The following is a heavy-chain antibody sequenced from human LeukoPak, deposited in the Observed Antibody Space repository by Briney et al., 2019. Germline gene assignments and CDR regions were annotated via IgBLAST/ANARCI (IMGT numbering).Heavy chain of an antibody. CDR1: GEXLNDYY. V-gene: IGHV4-34*01. CDR3: ARGFCRGESCYSGEYFQH. D-gene: IGHD2-15*01. Sequence: SETLSLTCVVHGEXLNDYYCSWIRQSPGKGLEWIGEITHNGSTTFNPSLESRLTISVDTSKNQFSLKLTSVTAADASVYFCARGFCRGESCYSGEYFQHWGQGTLVTVSS. CDR2: ITHNGST. J-gene: IGHJ1*01.